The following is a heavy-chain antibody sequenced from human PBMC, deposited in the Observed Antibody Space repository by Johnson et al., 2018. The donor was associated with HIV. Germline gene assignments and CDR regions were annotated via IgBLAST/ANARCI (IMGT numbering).Heavy chain of an antibody. CDR1: GFTFSSYG. CDR3: AKVPGSSSSKEGRGAFDI. D-gene: IGHD6-6*01. Sequence: QVQLVESGGGVVQPGRSLRLSCAASGFTFSSYGMHWVRQAPGKGLEWVAVISYDGSNKYYADSVKGRFTIYRDNSKNTLYLQMNSLRAEDTAVYYCAKVPGSSSSKEGRGAFDIWGQGTMVTVSS. V-gene: IGHV3-30*18. CDR2: ISYDGSNK. J-gene: IGHJ3*02.